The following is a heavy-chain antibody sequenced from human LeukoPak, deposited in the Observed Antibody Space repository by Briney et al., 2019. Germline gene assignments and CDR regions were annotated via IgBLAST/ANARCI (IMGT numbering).Heavy chain of an antibody. CDR2: ISYDGSNK. CDR3: AKDGLYYYDSSGYYQPDYYYYGMDV. V-gene: IGHV3-30*18. Sequence: GGSLRLSCAASGFTFSSYGMHWVRQAPGKGLEWVAVISYDGSNKYYADSVKGRFTISRDNSKNTLYLQMNSLRAEDTAVYYCAKDGLYYYDSSGYYQPDYYYYGMDVWGQGTTVTVSS. D-gene: IGHD3-22*01. CDR1: GFTFSSYG. J-gene: IGHJ6*02.